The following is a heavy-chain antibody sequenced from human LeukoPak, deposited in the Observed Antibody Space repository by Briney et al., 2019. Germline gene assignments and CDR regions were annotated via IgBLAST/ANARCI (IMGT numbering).Heavy chain of an antibody. V-gene: IGHV1-18*01. D-gene: IGHD2-2*01. CDR3: ARVPSFQPLDY. CDR1: GYTFASYG. Sequence: ASVKVSCKASGYTFASYGISWVRQAPGQGLEWMGWISAYNGNTMYAQKLQDRVTMTTDTSTTTAYMELRSLRSDDTAVYYCARVPSFQPLDYWGRELWSPSPQ. CDR2: ISAYNGNT. J-gene: IGHJ4*02.